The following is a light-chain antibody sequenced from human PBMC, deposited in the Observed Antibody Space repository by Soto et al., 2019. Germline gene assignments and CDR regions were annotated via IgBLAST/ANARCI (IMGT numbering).Light chain of an antibody. CDR2: EVR. J-gene: IGLJ1*01. Sequence: QSALTQPASVSGSPGQSITISCTGSSSDIGDYNYVSWYQQHPGEGPKLIIYEVRHRPSGISTRFSGSKSGNTASLTISGLQAEDEADYYCSSYTISNTLPFVFGTGTKLTVL. CDR3: SSYTISNTLPFV. CDR1: SSDIGDYNY. V-gene: IGLV2-14*01.